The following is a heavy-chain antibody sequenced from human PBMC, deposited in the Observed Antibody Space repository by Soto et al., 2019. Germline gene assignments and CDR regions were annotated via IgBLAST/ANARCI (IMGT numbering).Heavy chain of an antibody. J-gene: IGHJ6*02. V-gene: IGHV1-69*13. Sequence: SVKVSCKASGGTFSSYAISWARQAPGQGLEWMGGIIPIFGTANYAQKFQGRVTITADESTSTAYMELSSLRSEDTAVYYCARSEDYYYYGMDVWGQGTTVTVSS. CDR3: ARSEDYYYYGMDV. CDR1: GGTFSSYA. CDR2: IIPIFGTA.